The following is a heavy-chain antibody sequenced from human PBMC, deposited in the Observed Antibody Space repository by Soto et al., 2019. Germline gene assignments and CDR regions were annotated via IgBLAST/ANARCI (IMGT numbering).Heavy chain of an antibody. J-gene: IGHJ4*02. CDR3: AHTLKAYSRGWYAFDY. D-gene: IGHD6-19*01. CDR1: GCSLSTSGVG. V-gene: IGHV2-5*02. CDR2: IYWDDDK. Sequence: QITLTESGPTLVKPTQTLTLTCTFSGCSLSTSGVGVGWIRQPPGKALEWLALIYWDDDKPYSPSLKIRLTITNDPYKHQVVLTMTHLDPVDTGIYSYAHTLKAYSRGWYAFDYWGQANLVTVSS.